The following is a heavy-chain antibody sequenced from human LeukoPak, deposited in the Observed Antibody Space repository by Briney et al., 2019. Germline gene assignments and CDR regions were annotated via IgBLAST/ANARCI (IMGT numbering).Heavy chain of an antibody. CDR2: IIPIFGTA. V-gene: IGHV1-69*13. CDR3: ARFGDFWSGYPLDNYFDY. Sequence: SVKVSCKASGYTFTSYGISWVRQAPGQGLEWMGGIIPIFGTANYAQKFQGRVTITADESTSTAYMELSSLRSEDTAVYYRARFGDFWSGYPLDNYFDYWGQGTLVTVSS. D-gene: IGHD3-3*01. J-gene: IGHJ4*02. CDR1: GYTFTSYG.